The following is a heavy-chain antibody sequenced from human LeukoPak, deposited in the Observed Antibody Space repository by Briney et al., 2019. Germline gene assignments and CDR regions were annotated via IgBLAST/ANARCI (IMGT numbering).Heavy chain of an antibody. D-gene: IGHD2-2*01. Sequence: SETLSLTCAVYGGSFSGYYWSWIRQPPGKGLEWIGEINHSGSTNYNPSLKSRVTISVDTSKNQFSLKLSSVTAADTAVYYCAREHCSSTSCYASAYAFDIWGQGTMVTVSS. CDR1: GGSFSGYY. CDR3: AREHCSSTSCYASAYAFDI. V-gene: IGHV4-34*01. J-gene: IGHJ3*02. CDR2: INHSGST.